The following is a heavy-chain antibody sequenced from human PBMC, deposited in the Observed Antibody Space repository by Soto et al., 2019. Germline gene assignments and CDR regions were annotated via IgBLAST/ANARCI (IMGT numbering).Heavy chain of an antibody. D-gene: IGHD2-21*02. Sequence: QVQLVESGGGVVQPGRSLRLSCAASGFTFSSYAMHWVRQAPGKGLEWVAVISYDGSNKYYADSVKGGFNISRDNSKNTLYLQMNSLRAEDTAVYYCARDSVVTAYDYWGQGTLVTVSS. CDR2: ISYDGSNK. CDR1: GFTFSSYA. CDR3: ARDSVVTAYDY. J-gene: IGHJ4*02. V-gene: IGHV3-30-3*01.